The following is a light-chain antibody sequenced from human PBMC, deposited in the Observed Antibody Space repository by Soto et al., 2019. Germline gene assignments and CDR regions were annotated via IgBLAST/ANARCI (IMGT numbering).Light chain of an antibody. V-gene: IGKV3-15*01. CDR1: QSVSRN. Sequence: EVVLTQSPATLSVSPGDRATLSCRASQSVSRNLAWYQQKTGQAPRLLIYGASTRATGVPARFSGSGSATEFTLSISSLQSEDVAVYYCQQYGDWPPETFGPGTKL. CDR3: QQYGDWPPET. J-gene: IGKJ2*01. CDR2: GAS.